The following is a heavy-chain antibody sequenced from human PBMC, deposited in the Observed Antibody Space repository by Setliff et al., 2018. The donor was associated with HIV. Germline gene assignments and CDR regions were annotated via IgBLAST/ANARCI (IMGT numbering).Heavy chain of an antibody. D-gene: IGHD6-25*01. CDR2: IYYSGST. V-gene: IGHV4-30-4*08. CDR3: ARGLDSAKIHY. Sequence: SETLSLTCTVSGGSISSGDYYWSWIRQPPGKGLEWIGNIYYSGSTYYNPSLKSRVTISVDTSKNQFSLSLSSVTAADTAVYYCARGLDSAKIHYWGQGTLVTVSS. CDR1: GGSISSGDYY. J-gene: IGHJ4*02.